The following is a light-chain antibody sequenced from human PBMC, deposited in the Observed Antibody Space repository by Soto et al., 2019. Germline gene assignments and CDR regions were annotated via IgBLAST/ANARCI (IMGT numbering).Light chain of an antibody. Sequence: QSVLTQPPSASGTAGQVVTISCTGTSSDVGGYNYVSWYQQHPGKAPKLMIYDVSKRPSGVPDRFSGSKSGNTASLTISGLQAEDEADYYCCSYAGSYTHYVFGTGTKVTVL. J-gene: IGLJ1*01. CDR2: DVS. CDR3: CSYAGSYTHYV. V-gene: IGLV2-11*01. CDR1: SSDVGGYNY.